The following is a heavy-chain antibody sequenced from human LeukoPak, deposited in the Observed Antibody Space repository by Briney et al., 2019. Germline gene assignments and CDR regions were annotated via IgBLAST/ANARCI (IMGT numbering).Heavy chain of an antibody. D-gene: IGHD3-22*01. CDR3: ARANTYAYYYDSSGYYSAFDI. CDR2: INSDGSST. Sequence: GGSLRLSCAASGFTFSSYWMHWVRQAPGKGLVWVSRINSDGSSTSYADSVKGRFTISRDNAKNTLYLQMNSLRAEDTAVYYCARANTYAYYYDSSGYYSAFDIWGQGTMVTVSS. CDR1: GFTFSSYW. J-gene: IGHJ3*02. V-gene: IGHV3-74*01.